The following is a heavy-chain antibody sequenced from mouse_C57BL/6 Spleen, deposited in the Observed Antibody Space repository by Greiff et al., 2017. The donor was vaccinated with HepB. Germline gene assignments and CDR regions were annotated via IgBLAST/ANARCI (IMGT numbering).Heavy chain of an antibody. CDR2: IDPSDSET. CDR1: GYNFTSYW. D-gene: IGHD1-1*01. J-gene: IGHJ3*01. V-gene: IGHV1-52*01. Sequence: VQLQQPGAELVRPGSSVKLSCKASGYNFTSYWMHWVKQRPIQGLEWIGNIDPSDSETTYNHKFKDKATLTVDKSSSTAYMQLSSLTSEDSAVYYFSRYYYGSSGSWFAYWGQGTLVTVSA. CDR3: SRYYYGSSGSWFAY.